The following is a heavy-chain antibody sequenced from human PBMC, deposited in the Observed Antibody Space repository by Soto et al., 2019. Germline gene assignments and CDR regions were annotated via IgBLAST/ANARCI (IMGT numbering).Heavy chain of an antibody. Sequence: QVQLVESGGGVVQPGRSLRLSCAASGFTFSSYGMHWVRQAPGKGLEWVAVISYDGSNKYYADSVKGRFTISRDNSKNPLYLQMNSLRAGDQGGVYRSKGYLLLDYWGQGTLVTVSS. V-gene: IGHV3-30*18. CDR3: SKGYLLLDY. CDR1: GFTFSSYG. J-gene: IGHJ4*02. D-gene: IGHD1-1*01. CDR2: ISYDGSNK.